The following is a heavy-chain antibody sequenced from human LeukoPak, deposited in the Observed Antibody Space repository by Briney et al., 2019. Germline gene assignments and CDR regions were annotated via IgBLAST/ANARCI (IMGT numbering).Heavy chain of an antibody. J-gene: IGHJ6*02. Sequence: ASVNVSCKAYGYTFHRYGIHWVRQARGPGLECRGWINPFTGNTDYIAKLQGRVTMTVNISITTAYMELSSLSSEDTAVYCCAIGQYSSGWYYYYGMDVCGQGTTVTVSS. CDR2: INPFTGNT. CDR3: AIGQYSSGWYYYYGMDV. CDR1: GYTFHRYG. D-gene: IGHD6-19*01. V-gene: IGHV1-8*01.